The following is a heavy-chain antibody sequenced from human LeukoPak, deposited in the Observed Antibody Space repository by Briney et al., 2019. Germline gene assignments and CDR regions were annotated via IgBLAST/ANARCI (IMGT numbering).Heavy chain of an antibody. V-gene: IGHV3-53*01. CDR1: GFTVSSNY. Sequence: AGGSLRLSCAASGFTVSSNYMSWVRQAPGKGLEWVSVIYSGGSTYYADSVKGRFTISRDNSKNTLYLQMNSLRAEDTAVYYCARDHRVVGMDVWGQGTTVTVSS. CDR2: IYSGGST. J-gene: IGHJ6*02. D-gene: IGHD2-15*01. CDR3: ARDHRVVGMDV.